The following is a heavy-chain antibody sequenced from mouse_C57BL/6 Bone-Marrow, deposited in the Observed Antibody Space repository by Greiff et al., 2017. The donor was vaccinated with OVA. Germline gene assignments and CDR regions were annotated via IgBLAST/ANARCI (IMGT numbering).Heavy chain of an antibody. V-gene: IGHV1-80*01. D-gene: IGHD3-3*01. CDR1: RYAFSNYW. CDR2: LYPGDGDT. J-gene: IGHJ3*01. Sequence: QVQLQQSGAELVKPRASVKLSCKASRYAFSNYWMNWVKQRPGKGLQWIGQLYPGDGDTNYNGKFTGKATLTADKSSSTAYMQLSSLASEGSAVYCCARGTDWGEGTLVAVSA. CDR3: ARGTD.